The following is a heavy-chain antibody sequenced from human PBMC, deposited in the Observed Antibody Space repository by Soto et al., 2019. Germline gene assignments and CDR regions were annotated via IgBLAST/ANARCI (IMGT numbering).Heavy chain of an antibody. CDR2: IYYSGST. CDR1: GGYISSGGYY. CDR3: ARDTLWFGDPYFDY. V-gene: IGHV4-31*03. J-gene: IGHJ4*02. Sequence: SETLSLTCTVSGGYISSGGYYWSWIRQHPGKGLEWIGYIYYSGSTYYNPSLKSRVTISVDTSKNQFSLKLSSVTAADTAVYYCARDTLWFGDPYFDYWGQGTLVTVSS. D-gene: IGHD3-10*01.